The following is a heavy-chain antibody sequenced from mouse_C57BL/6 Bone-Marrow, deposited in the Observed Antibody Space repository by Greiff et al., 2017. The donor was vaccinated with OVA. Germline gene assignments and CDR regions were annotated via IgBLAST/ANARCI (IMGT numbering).Heavy chain of an antibody. CDR2: ISYDGSN. D-gene: IGHD2-1*01. CDR1: GYSITSGYY. J-gene: IGHJ2*01. Sequence: DVQLQESGPGLVKPSQSLSLTCSVTGYSITSGYYWNWIRQFPGNKLEWMGYISYDGSNNYNPSLKNRISITRDTSKNQFFLKLNSVTTEDTATYYCAREGPIYPYYFDYWGQGTTLTVSS. CDR3: AREGPIYPYYFDY. V-gene: IGHV3-6*01.